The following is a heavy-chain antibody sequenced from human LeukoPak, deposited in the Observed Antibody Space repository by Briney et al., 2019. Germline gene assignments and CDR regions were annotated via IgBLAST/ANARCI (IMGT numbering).Heavy chain of an antibody. D-gene: IGHD6-19*01. V-gene: IGHV3-30-3*01. CDR3: ARDRAVAGIRDSDY. CDR2: ISYDGSNK. CDR1: GFTFSSYA. Sequence: GGSLRLSCAASGFTFSSYAMHWVRQAPGKGLEWVAVISYDGSNKYYADSVKGRFTISRDNSKNTLYLQMNSLRAEDTAVYYCARDRAVAGIRDSDYWGQGTLVTVSS. J-gene: IGHJ4*02.